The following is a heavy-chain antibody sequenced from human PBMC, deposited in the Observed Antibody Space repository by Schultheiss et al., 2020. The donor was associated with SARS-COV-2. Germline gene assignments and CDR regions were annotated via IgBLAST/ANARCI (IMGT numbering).Heavy chain of an antibody. D-gene: IGHD2-21*01. CDR2: ISYDGSNK. CDR1: GFTFSSYA. Sequence: GESLKISCAASGFTFSSYAMHWVRQAPGKGLEWVAVISYDGSNKYYADSVKGRFTISRDNSKNTLYLQMNSLRAEDTAVYYCAKDTISGDDYYGMDVWGQGTTVTVSS. CDR3: AKDTISGDDYYGMDV. V-gene: IGHV3-30-3*01. J-gene: IGHJ6*02.